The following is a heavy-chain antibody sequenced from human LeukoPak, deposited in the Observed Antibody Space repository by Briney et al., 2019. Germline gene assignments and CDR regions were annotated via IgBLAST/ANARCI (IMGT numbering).Heavy chain of an antibody. CDR1: GFTFSSSA. J-gene: IGHJ4*02. V-gene: IGHV3-23*01. CDR2: ITASGGST. Sequence: GGSLRLSCAASGFTFSSSAMSWVRQAPGEGLEWVSSITASGGSTFYADSVKGRFTISRDNAKNTLYLQMHSLRAEDTALYYCAKRAPYYFDYWAREPWSPSPQ. CDR3: AKRAPYYFDY.